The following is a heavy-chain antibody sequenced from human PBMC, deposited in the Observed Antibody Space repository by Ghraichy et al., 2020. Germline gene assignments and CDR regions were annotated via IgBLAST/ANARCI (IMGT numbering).Heavy chain of an antibody. CDR2: VSYDGSNK. D-gene: IGHD3-3*01. V-gene: IGHV3-30*03. J-gene: IGHJ4*02. CDR3: ARDCAKVMLFGVIMAQVDY. Sequence: GGSLRLSCAASGFTFRTYGMHWVRQAPGKGLEWVAVVSYDGSNKYYADSVKGRFTISRDNSKNTLYLQMNSLRAEDTAVYYCARDCAKVMLFGVIMAQVDYWGQGTLVTGSS. CDR1: GFTFRTYG.